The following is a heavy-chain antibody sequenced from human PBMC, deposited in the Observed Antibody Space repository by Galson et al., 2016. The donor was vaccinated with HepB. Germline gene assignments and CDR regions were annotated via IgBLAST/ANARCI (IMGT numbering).Heavy chain of an antibody. J-gene: IGHJ3*02. CDR3: AKSRGPLPKSAFDI. CDR1: GFTFRLYA. CDR2: LTATGQST. D-gene: IGHD3-10*01. V-gene: IGHV3-23*01. Sequence: SLRLSCAGSGFTFRLYAMNWVRQAPGKGLEWVSSLTATGQSTYYADSVKGRFTISRDNSKGTLYLQLNNLRGDDTAVYYCAKSRGPLPKSAFDIWGQGILVSVSS.